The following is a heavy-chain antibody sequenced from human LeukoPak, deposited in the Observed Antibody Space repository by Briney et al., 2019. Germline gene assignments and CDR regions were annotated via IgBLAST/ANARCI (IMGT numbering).Heavy chain of an antibody. CDR1: GYSISSGSY. CDR3: ARGRGIVVVVAATRKGWFDP. J-gene: IGHJ5*02. D-gene: IGHD2-15*01. V-gene: IGHV4-38-2*02. CDR2: IYHSGIT. Sequence: SETLSLTCTVSGYSISSGSYWGWIRQPPGKGLEWIGTIYHSGITYYNPSLKSRVTISVDTSKNQFSLKLSSVTAADTAVYYCARGRGIVVVVAATRKGWFDPWGQGTLVTVSS.